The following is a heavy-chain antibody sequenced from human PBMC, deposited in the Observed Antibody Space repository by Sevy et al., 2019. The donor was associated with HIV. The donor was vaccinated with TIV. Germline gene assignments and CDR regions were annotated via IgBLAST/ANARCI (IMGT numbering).Heavy chain of an antibody. V-gene: IGHV3-21*01. J-gene: IGHJ6*02. CDR2: ISSSSSNI. CDR1: GITFSYYS. Sequence: GGSLRLSCVGSGITFSYYSMNWVRQAPGKGLEWVPSISSSSSNIYYADSVKGRFTISRDNAKKSLYLQMNSLRAEDTAVYYCARDRDGSGSSGGYGMDVWGQGTTVTVSS. D-gene: IGHD3-10*01. CDR3: ARDRDGSGSSGGYGMDV.